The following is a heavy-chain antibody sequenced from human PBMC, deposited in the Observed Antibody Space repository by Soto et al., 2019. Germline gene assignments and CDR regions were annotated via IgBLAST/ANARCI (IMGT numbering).Heavy chain of an antibody. CDR2: IWYDGSNK. J-gene: IGHJ4*02. V-gene: IGHV3-33*01. CDR3: AREGGDDFWSAYDVDY. CDR1: GFTFSSYG. D-gene: IGHD3-3*01. Sequence: QVQLVESGGGVVQPGRSLRLSCAASGFTFSSYGMHWVRQAPGKGLEWVAVIWYDGSNKYYADSVKGLFTISRDNSKNTLYLPMNGLRAEDTAVYYCAREGGDDFWSAYDVDYWGQGTLVTVSS.